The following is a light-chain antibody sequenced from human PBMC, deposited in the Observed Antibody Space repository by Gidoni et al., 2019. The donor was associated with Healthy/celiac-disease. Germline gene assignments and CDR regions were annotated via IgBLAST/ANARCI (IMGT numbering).Light chain of an antibody. CDR3: QQYGSSPL. CDR1: QSVSSSY. V-gene: IGKV3-20*01. CDR2: GAT. Sequence: ELVLTQSPATLSLSPGERATLSCRASQSVSSSYFAWYQHKPGQAPRLLIYGATSRATGIPDRFSGSGSGTDFTLTISRLEPEDFAVYYCQQYGSSPLFGQGTKVEIK. J-gene: IGKJ1*01.